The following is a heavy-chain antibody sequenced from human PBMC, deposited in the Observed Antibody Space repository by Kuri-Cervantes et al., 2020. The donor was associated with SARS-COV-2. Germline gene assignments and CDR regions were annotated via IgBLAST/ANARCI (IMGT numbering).Heavy chain of an antibody. J-gene: IGHJ2*01. CDR2: ISGSGGST. Sequence: ETLSVTCAASGFTFSSYAMSWVRQAPGKGLEWVSAISGSGGSTYYADSVKGRFTISRDNSKNTLYLQMNSLRAEDTAVYYCAKDLTIAVAGFNWYFDLWGRGTLVTVSS. V-gene: IGHV3-23*01. CDR1: GFTFSSYA. D-gene: IGHD6-19*01. CDR3: AKDLTIAVAGFNWYFDL.